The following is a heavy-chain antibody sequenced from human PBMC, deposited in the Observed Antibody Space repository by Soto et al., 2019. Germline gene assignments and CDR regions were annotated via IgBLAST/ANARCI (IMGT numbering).Heavy chain of an antibody. D-gene: IGHD2-2*01. CDR2: IWYDGSNK. Sequence: PGGSLRLSCAASGFTFSSYGMHWVRQAPGKGLEWVAVIWYDGSNKYYADSVKGRFTISRDNSKNTLYLQMNSLRAEDTAVYYCARASMLLARRYYYYYMDVWGKGTTVTVSS. J-gene: IGHJ6*03. V-gene: IGHV3-33*01. CDR1: GFTFSSYG. CDR3: ARASMLLARRYYYYYMDV.